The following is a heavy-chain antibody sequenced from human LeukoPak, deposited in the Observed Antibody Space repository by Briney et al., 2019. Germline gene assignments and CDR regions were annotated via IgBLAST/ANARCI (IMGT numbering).Heavy chain of an antibody. CDR2: IKQDGSEE. CDR3: ARTPVGAITP. CDR1: GFTFSSYW. Sequence: GGSLRLSCAASGFTFSSYWMTWFRQAPGKGLEWVANIKQDGSEEYYVDSVKGRFTISRDNAKNSLYLQMNSLRAEDTAVYYCARTPVGAITPWGQGSLVTVSS. D-gene: IGHD1-26*01. J-gene: IGHJ5*02. V-gene: IGHV3-7*01.